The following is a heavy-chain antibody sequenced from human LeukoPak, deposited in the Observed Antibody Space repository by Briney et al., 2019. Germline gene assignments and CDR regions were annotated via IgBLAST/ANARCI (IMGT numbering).Heavy chain of an antibody. D-gene: IGHD2-2*01. CDR3: ARGPNTDIVVVPAAREGDGQKLNWFEP. Sequence: PSETLSLTCAVYGGSFSGYYWSWIRQPPGKGLEWIGEINHSGSTNYNPSLKSRVTISVDTSKNQFSLKLSSVTAADTAVYYCARGPNTDIVVVPAAREGDGQKLNWFEPWGQGTLVTVSS. CDR1: GGSFSGYY. J-gene: IGHJ5*02. CDR2: INHSGST. V-gene: IGHV4-34*01.